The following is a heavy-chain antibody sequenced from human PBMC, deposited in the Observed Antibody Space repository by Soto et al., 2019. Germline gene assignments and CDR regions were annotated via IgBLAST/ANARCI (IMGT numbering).Heavy chain of an antibody. D-gene: IGHD2-2*01. CDR3: ARLHCNSPNCVPLDP. CDR1: GGSISNYY. J-gene: IGHJ5*02. V-gene: IGHV4-59*04. Sequence: SETLSLTCTVSGGSISNYYWTWIRQPPGKGLEWIGYIYYSGSAYYSPSLKSRVTMSVDTSKNQLSLELRSVTAADTAVYYCARLHCNSPNCVPLDPWGQGTLVTVSS. CDR2: IYYSGSA.